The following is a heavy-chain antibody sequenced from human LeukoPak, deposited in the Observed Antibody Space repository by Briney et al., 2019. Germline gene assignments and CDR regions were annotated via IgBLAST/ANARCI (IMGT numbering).Heavy chain of an antibody. Sequence: ASVKVSCTASGYTFTCYYMQWVRQAPGQGLEWMGWINPNSGGTNYAQKFQGRVTMTRDTSISTAYMELRRLRYDDTAVYYCARLHQEGSSGPPFDYWGQGTLVTVSS. V-gene: IGHV1-2*02. CDR2: INPNSGGT. CDR3: ARLHQEGSSGPPFDY. J-gene: IGHJ4*02. CDR1: GYTFTCYY. D-gene: IGHD6-19*01.